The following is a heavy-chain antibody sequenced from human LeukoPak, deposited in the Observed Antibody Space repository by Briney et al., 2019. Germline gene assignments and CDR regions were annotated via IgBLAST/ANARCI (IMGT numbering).Heavy chain of an antibody. CDR1: EFTFSSAY. CDR2: IKSKIDGGTT. D-gene: IGHD6-13*01. Sequence: PGGSLRLSCAASEFTFSSAYMSWVRQAPGKGLEWVGRIKSKIDGGTTDYAAPVKGRFTMSRDDSRNTLYLQMNSLKTEDTAVYYCTTDAGYSSRWYNYWGQGTLVTVSS. V-gene: IGHV3-15*01. J-gene: IGHJ4*02. CDR3: TTDAGYSSRWYNY.